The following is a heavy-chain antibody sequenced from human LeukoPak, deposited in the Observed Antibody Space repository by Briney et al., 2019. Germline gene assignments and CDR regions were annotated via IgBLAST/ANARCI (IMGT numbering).Heavy chain of an antibody. Sequence: SVKVSCKASGGTFSKYGINWVRQAPGQGLECMGGITPIFGTAKYLQKFQGRVTITADESTSTAYMELSRLRFEDTAIYYCAEASRDDSSMATPIVYWRQGTLVTVSS. CDR2: ITPIFGTA. V-gene: IGHV1-69*13. J-gene: IGHJ4*02. CDR1: GGTFSKYG. D-gene: IGHD2/OR15-2a*01. CDR3: AEASRDDSSMATPIVY.